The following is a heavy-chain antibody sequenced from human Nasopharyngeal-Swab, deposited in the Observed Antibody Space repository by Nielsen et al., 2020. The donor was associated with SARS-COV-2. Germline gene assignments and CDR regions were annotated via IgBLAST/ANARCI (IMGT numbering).Heavy chain of an antibody. CDR1: GGSFSGYY. V-gene: IGHV4-34*01. J-gene: IGHJ6*03. CDR3: ARGASIAVAGILLPDYYYYMDV. D-gene: IGHD6-13*01. Sequence: SGNLSLTCAVYGGSFSGYYWRGIRYPLGKGLEWIGEINHRGSTNYKPSLKSRVTISVDTSKNQYSLKLSSVTAADTAVYYCARGASIAVAGILLPDYYYYMDVWGKGTTVTVSS. CDR2: INHRGST.